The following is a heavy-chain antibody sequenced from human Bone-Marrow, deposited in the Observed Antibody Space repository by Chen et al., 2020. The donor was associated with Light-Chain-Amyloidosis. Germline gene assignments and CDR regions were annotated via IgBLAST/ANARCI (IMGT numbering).Heavy chain of an antibody. Sequence: EVQLLESGGGLVQPGGSLRLSCAASGFTFSSYPMSWVRQAPGKGLEWISGISVSGSSTYYADSVKGRFTISRDNSKNTLYLQMNSLRAEDTAIYYCSREVTTNYGMDVWGQGTAVTVSS. J-gene: IGHJ6*02. V-gene: IGHV3-23*01. D-gene: IGHD3-10*01. CDR3: SREVTTNYGMDV. CDR1: GFTFSSYP. CDR2: ISVSGSST.